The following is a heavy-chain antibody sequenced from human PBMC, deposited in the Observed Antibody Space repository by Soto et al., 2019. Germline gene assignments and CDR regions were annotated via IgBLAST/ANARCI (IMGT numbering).Heavy chain of an antibody. D-gene: IGHD4-17*01. V-gene: IGHV1-8*01. CDR3: GRGSLTPDWFDP. Sequence: ASVKVSCKASGYTFTSYDINWVRQATGQGLEWMGWMNPNSGNTGYAQKFQGRVTMTRNTSISTAYMELSSLRSEDTAVYYCGRGSLTPDWFDPWGQGTLVTVSS. J-gene: IGHJ5*02. CDR2: MNPNSGNT. CDR1: GYTFTSYD.